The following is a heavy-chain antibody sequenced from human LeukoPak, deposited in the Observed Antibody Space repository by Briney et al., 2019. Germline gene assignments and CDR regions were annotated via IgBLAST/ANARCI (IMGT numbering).Heavy chain of an antibody. V-gene: IGHV4-34*01. CDR3: ARGDYLARQGELDY. CDR2: INHSGST. Sequence: SETLSLTCAVYGGSFSGYYWSWIRQPPGKGLEWIGEINHSGSTNYNPSLKSRVTISVDTSKNQFSLKLSSVTAADTAVYYCARGDYLARQGELDYWAHGTLVNVSS. J-gene: IGHJ4*01. D-gene: IGHD3-16*01. CDR1: GGSFSGYY.